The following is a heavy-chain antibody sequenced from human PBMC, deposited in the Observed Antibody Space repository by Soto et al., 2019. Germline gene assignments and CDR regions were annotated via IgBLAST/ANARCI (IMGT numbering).Heavy chain of an antibody. J-gene: IGHJ4*02. Sequence: ASVKVSCKVSGYTLTELSMHWVRQAPGKGLEWMGGFDPEDGETIYAQKFRGRVTMTEDTSTDTAYMELSSLRSEDTAVYYCATDLHSSSWYQRHWGQGTLVTVSS. D-gene: IGHD6-13*01. V-gene: IGHV1-24*01. CDR3: ATDLHSSSWYQRH. CDR2: FDPEDGET. CDR1: GYTLTELS.